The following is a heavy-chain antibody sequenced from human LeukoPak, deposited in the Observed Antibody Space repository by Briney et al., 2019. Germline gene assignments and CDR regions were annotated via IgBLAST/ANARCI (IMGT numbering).Heavy chain of an antibody. J-gene: IGHJ6*04. V-gene: IGHV1-18*04. Sequence: GASVKVSCKASGYTFTSYGISWVRQAPGQGLEWMGWISAYNGNTNYAQKLQGRVTMTTDTSTSTAYMELRSLRSDDTAVYYCARDRRAWDYYYYYGMDVWGKGTTVTVSS. D-gene: IGHD7-27*01. CDR2: ISAYNGNT. CDR3: ARDRRAWDYYYYYGMDV. CDR1: GYTFTSYG.